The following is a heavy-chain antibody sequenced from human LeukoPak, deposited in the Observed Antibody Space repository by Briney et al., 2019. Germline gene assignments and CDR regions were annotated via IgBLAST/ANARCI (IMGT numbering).Heavy chain of an antibody. CDR2: VHLNGRT. D-gene: IGHD6-25*01. CDR1: GGSITTTNW. J-gene: IGHJ4*02. CDR3: AREGGFYRPLDY. V-gene: IGHV4-4*02. Sequence: PSQTLSLTCDVSGGSITTTNWWTWVRQPPGGGLEWIGEVHLNGRTDYSPSLESRVTMSVDMSENHVSLQLTSVTAADSAVYYCAREGGFYRPLDYSGPGTLVIVSA.